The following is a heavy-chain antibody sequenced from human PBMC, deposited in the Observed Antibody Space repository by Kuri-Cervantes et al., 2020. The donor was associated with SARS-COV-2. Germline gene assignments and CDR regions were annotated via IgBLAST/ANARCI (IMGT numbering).Heavy chain of an antibody. CDR2: INHSGST. Sequence: SETLSLTCAVYGGSFSGYYWNWIRQPPGKGLEWIGEINHSGSTNYNPSLKSRVTISVDTSKNQFSLKLSSVTAADTAVYYCARGGWQSDYFDYWGQGTLVTVSS. J-gene: IGHJ4*02. CDR3: ARGGWQSDYFDY. D-gene: IGHD6-19*01. CDR1: GGSFSGYY. V-gene: IGHV4-34*01.